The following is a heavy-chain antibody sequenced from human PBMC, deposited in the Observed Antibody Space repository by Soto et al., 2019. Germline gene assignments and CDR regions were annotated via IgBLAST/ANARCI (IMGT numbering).Heavy chain of an antibody. CDR3: ARAHDFWTPDYYYYGMDV. D-gene: IGHD3-3*01. CDR2: ISAYNGNT. Sequence: QVQLVQSGAEVKKPGATVKVSCKASGYTFTSYGISWVRQAPGQGLEWMGWISAYNGNTNYAQKLQGRVTMTTDTATSTAYMELRSLRSDDTAVYYCARAHDFWTPDYYYYGMDVWGQGTTVTVSS. V-gene: IGHV1-18*01. CDR1: GYTFTSYG. J-gene: IGHJ6*02.